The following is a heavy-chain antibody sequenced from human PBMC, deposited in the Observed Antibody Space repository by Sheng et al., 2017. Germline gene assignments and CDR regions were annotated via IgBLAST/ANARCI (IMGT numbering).Heavy chain of an antibody. D-gene: IGHD6-13*01. Sequence: QVQLVQSGAEVKKPGSSVKVSCKASGGTFSSYAISWVRQAPGQGLEWMGGIIPILGIANYAQKFQGRVTITADKSTSTAYMELSSLRSEDTAVYYCARVKRRIAAAGPWYFDLWGRGTLVTVSS. J-gene: IGHJ2*01. CDR2: IIPILGIA. V-gene: IGHV1-69*04. CDR1: GGTFSSYA. CDR3: ARVKRRIAAAGPWYFDL.